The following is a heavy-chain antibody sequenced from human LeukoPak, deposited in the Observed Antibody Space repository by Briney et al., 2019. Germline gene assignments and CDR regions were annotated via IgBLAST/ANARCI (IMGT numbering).Heavy chain of an antibody. CDR1: GGSISSHY. D-gene: IGHD3-10*01. CDR2: IYYSGST. Sequence: SETLSLTCTVSGGSISSHYWSWIRQPPGKGLEWIGYIYYSGSTNYNPSLKSRVTISVDTSKNQFSLKLRSVTAADTAVYYCARDGSGSDAFDIWGQGTTVTVSS. CDR3: ARDGSGSDAFDI. J-gene: IGHJ3*02. V-gene: IGHV4-59*11.